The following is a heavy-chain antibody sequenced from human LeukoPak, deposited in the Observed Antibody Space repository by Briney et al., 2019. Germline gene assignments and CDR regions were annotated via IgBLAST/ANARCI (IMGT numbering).Heavy chain of an antibody. CDR3: ARSGYSYGDFDY. D-gene: IGHD5-18*01. Sequence: ASVKVSCKVSGYTLTELSMHWVRQAPGKGLEWMGGFDPEDGETIYAQKFQGRVTMTEDTSTDTAYMELSSLRSEDTAVYYCARSGYSYGDFDYWGQGTLVTVSS. CDR2: FDPEDGET. V-gene: IGHV1-24*01. CDR1: GYTLTELS. J-gene: IGHJ4*02.